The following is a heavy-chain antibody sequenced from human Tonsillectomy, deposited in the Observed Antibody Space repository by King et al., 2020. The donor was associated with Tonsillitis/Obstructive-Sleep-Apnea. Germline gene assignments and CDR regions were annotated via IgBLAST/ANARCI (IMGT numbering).Heavy chain of an antibody. V-gene: IGHV3-30*18. D-gene: IGHD4/OR15-4a*01. CDR3: AKDADGAVDY. Sequence: HVQLVESGGGVVQPGRSLRLSCAASGFTFSSYSMHWVRQAPGKGLEWVAVISYDGSNKYYADSVKGRFTISRDNSKNTLYLQMNSLRAEDTAVYYCAKDADGAVDYWGQGTLVTVSS. J-gene: IGHJ4*02. CDR2: ISYDGSNK. CDR1: GFTFSSYS.